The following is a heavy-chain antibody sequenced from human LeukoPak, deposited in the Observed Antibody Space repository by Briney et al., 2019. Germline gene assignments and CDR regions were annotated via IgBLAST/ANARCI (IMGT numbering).Heavy chain of an antibody. CDR3: AKDLTVTDDN. CDR2: IQYDGSNK. CDR1: GFTFSSYD. Sequence: GGSLRLSCAASGFTFSSYDMHWVRQAPGKGLEWVAFIQYDGSNKYYADSVKGRFTISRDNSKNTLYLQMNSLRVEDTAVYYCAKDLTVTDDNWGQGTLVTVSP. J-gene: IGHJ4*02. V-gene: IGHV3-30*02. D-gene: IGHD2-21*02.